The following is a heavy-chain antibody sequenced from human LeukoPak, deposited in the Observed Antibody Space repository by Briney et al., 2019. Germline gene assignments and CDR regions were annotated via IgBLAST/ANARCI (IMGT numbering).Heavy chain of an antibody. CDR3: ARHGGEASLWFGELLPDY. Sequence: GESLKISCKGSGYSFTSYWIGWVRQLPGKGLEWMGMIYPGDSDTRYSPSFQGQVTISADKSISTAYLQWSSLKASDTAMYYCARHGGEASLWFGELLPDYWGQGTLVTVSS. D-gene: IGHD3-10*01. CDR2: IYPGDSDT. J-gene: IGHJ4*02. V-gene: IGHV5-51*01. CDR1: GYSFTSYW.